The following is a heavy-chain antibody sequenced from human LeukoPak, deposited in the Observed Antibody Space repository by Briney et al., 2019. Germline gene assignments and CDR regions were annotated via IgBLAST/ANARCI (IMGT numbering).Heavy chain of an antibody. CDR1: GITVSSNY. CDR2: INNDGTT. CDR3: ARDRPPSL. Sequence: PGGSLRLSCAASGITVSSNYMSWVRQVPGKGLEWVSFINNDGTTYYADSVKGRFIISRDKSKNTLSLQMNSLRADDTAVYYCARDRPPSLWGQGTLVTVSS. J-gene: IGHJ4*02. V-gene: IGHV3-66*01.